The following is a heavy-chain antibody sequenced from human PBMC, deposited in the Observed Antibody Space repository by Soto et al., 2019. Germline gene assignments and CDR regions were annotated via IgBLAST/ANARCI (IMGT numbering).Heavy chain of an antibody. CDR1: GGSFSGYY. Sequence: SETLSLTCAVYGGSFSGYYWSRIRQPPGKGLEWIGEINHSGSTNYNPSLKSRVTISVDKSKNQFSLKLSFVTAADTAVYYCARRTYDGLDVWGQGTTVTVSS. D-gene: IGHD3-3*01. CDR2: INHSGST. J-gene: IGHJ6*02. V-gene: IGHV4-34*01. CDR3: ARRTYDGLDV.